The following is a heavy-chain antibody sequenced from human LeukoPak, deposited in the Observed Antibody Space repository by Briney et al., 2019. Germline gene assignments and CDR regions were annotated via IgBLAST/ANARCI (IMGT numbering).Heavy chain of an antibody. V-gene: IGHV3-23*01. J-gene: IGHJ4*02. Sequence: GGSLRLSCAASGFTFSTYVMSWVRQAPGKGLEWVSGITSSVGTTHYADSVKGRFTISRDNAKNTLYLQMNSLRAEDTAVYYCAHDRGGELATFDYWGQGTLVTVSS. CDR2: ITSSVGTT. CDR1: GFTFSTYV. CDR3: AHDRGGELATFDY. D-gene: IGHD1-26*01.